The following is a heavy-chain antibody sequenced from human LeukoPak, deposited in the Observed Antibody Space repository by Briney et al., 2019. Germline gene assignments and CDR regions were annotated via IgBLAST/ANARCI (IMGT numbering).Heavy chain of an antibody. V-gene: IGHV3-30*02. Sequence: GGSLRLSCAASGFTFNTYTMHWVRQAPGKGLEWVAFVRYDESYTNYADSVKGRFTISGDNSMNTLYLQMNSLTAEDTAVYYCAKVRWGSDNALDSWGQGTLVTGSS. CDR2: VRYDESYT. D-gene: IGHD3-16*01. CDR1: GFTFNTYT. J-gene: IGHJ4*02. CDR3: AKVRWGSDNALDS.